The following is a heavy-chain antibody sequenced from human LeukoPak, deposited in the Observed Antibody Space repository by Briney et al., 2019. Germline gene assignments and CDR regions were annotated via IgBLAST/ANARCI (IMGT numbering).Heavy chain of an antibody. CDR1: GDXISSYY. V-gene: IGHV4-59*08. CDR2: IYYRGNT. Sequence: SETLSLTCSVSGDXISSYYWTWIRQPPGKGLEWIGYIYYRGNTDYNPSLKSRVTMSVDTSKNKFSLKLSSVTAADTAVYYCAALGDYERVGLDYWGQGTLVTVSS. D-gene: IGHD4-17*01. J-gene: IGHJ4*02. CDR3: AALGDYERVGLDY.